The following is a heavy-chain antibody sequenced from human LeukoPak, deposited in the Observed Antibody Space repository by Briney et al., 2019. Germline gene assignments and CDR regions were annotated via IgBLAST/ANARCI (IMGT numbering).Heavy chain of an antibody. D-gene: IGHD5-12*01. V-gene: IGHV3-23*01. CDR1: GFSFSSYA. J-gene: IGHJ4*02. Sequence: GGSLRLSCAASGFSFSSYAMSWVHQAPGKGLEWVSAISGSGGSTYYADSVKGRFTISRDNSKNTLYLRMNSLRAEDTAVYYCAKEMRVATIAFDYWGQGTLVTVSS. CDR2: ISGSGGST. CDR3: AKEMRVATIAFDY.